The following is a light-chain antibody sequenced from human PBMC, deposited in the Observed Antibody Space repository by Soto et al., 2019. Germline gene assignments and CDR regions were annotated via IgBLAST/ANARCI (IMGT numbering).Light chain of an antibody. CDR1: SSDVGGYDF. CDR3: SSWTSSTAQV. Sequence: QSALTQPASVSGSPGQSITISCTGTSSDVGGYDFVSWYQQHPHKAPKLIIYEVNNRPSGFSNRFSGSKSGNTASLTISGLQAEDEADYYCSSWTSSTAQVLGGGTKLTVL. V-gene: IGLV2-14*01. J-gene: IGLJ3*02. CDR2: EVN.